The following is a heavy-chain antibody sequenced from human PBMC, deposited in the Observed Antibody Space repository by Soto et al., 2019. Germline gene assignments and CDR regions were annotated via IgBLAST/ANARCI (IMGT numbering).Heavy chain of an antibody. CDR3: ARGGVATGIDY. Sequence: SETLSHTCTVSRGSISSYYGSLIRQPAGKGLEWIGRIYTSGSTNYNPSLKSRVTMSVDTSKNQFSLKLSSVTAADTAVYYCARGGVATGIDYWGQGTLVPV. CDR2: IYTSGST. V-gene: IGHV4-4*07. D-gene: IGHD5-12*01. J-gene: IGHJ4*02. CDR1: RGSISSYY.